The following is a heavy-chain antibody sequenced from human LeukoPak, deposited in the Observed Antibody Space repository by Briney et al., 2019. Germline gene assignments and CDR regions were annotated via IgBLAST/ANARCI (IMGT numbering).Heavy chain of an antibody. J-gene: IGHJ4*02. D-gene: IGHD3-16*02. Sequence: ALVKVSCKASGYNFITYPLIWVRQAPGQGLEWMGRISPYNDNTDLAQNLQGRVTMTTDTSTSTAYMELRGLTSDDAAVFFCARVATIWGSHRYFDYWGQGTLVTVSS. CDR1: GYNFITYP. CDR3: ARVATIWGSHRYFDY. CDR2: ISPYNDNT. V-gene: IGHV1-18*01.